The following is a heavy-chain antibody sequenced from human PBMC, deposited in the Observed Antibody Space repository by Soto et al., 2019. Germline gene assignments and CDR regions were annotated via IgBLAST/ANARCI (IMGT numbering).Heavy chain of an antibody. V-gene: IGHV3-23*01. CDR3: TRWDGFADL. Sequence: EVPWLESGGGLVQPGGSLRLSCAASGLTFSHYSMAWVRQTPEKGLEWVSGMSISGEKTFYADFVKGRFTVSRDSPKNTVYLQMNTLRAEDTAIYYCTRWDGFADLWGQGTLVTVSS. J-gene: IGHJ4*02. CDR2: MSISGEKT. D-gene: IGHD1-26*01. CDR1: GLTFSHYS.